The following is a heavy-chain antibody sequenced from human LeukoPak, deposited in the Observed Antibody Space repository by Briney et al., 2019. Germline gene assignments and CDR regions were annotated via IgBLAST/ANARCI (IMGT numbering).Heavy chain of an antibody. Sequence: SETLSLTCTVSGGSISSSSYYWGWIRQPPGKGLEWIGSIYYSGSTYYNPSLKSRVTISVDTSKNQFSLKLSSVTDADTAVYYCARLLTTAVTGVGYYYGMDVWGQGTTATVSS. D-gene: IGHD4-23*01. CDR1: GGSISSSSYY. V-gene: IGHV4-39*01. CDR3: ARLLTTAVTGVGYYYGMDV. CDR2: IYYSGST. J-gene: IGHJ6*02.